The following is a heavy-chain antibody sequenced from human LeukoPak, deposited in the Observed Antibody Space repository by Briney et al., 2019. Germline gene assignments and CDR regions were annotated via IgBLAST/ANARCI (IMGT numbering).Heavy chain of an antibody. J-gene: IGHJ4*02. CDR1: GYTFTSYA. CDR2: INAGNGNT. V-gene: IGHV1-3*03. D-gene: IGHD5-18*01. Sequence: ASVKVSCKASGYTFTSYAMHWVRQAPGQRLEWMGWINAGNGNTKYSQEFQGRVTITRDTSASTAYMELSSLRSEDMAVYYCARYVGYSYGYDYWGQGTLVTVSS. CDR3: ARYVGYSYGYDY.